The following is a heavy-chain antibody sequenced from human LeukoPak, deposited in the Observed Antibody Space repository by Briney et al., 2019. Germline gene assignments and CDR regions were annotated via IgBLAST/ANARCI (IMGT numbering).Heavy chain of an antibody. CDR3: ARSDCSSTSCWQAWFDP. J-gene: IGHJ5*02. CDR2: IYYSGNT. CDR1: GGSISSGGYY. V-gene: IGHV4-31*01. Sequence: PSETLSLTCTVSGGSISSGGYYWSWIRQHPGKGLEWIGSIYYSGNTYYNPSLKSQVTVSVDTSRTQFSLRLSSVTAADTAVYYCARSDCSSTSCWQAWFDPWGQGTLVTVSS. D-gene: IGHD2-2*01.